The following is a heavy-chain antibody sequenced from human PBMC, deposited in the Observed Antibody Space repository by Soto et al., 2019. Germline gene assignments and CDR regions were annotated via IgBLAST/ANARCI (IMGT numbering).Heavy chain of an antibody. Sequence: EEKLLESGGGLVQPGGSLRLSCAASGFTFSHYAMNWVRQAPGKGLEWISTISDGDGSTYYADSVKGRFTISRDNSKNMVFLQMSILRAEDTGAYYCAQALRDISMGGLWGQGTLVTVSS. D-gene: IGHD3-10*01. CDR1: GFTFSHYA. V-gene: IGHV3-23*01. J-gene: IGHJ4*02. CDR2: ISDGDGST. CDR3: AQALRDISMGGL.